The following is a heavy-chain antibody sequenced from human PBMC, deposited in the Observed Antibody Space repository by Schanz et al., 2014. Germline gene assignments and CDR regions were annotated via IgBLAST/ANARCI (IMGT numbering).Heavy chain of an antibody. CDR1: GFTFSSHW. CDR3: ARGGFGEVSYFDY. J-gene: IGHJ4*02. D-gene: IGHD3-10*01. V-gene: IGHV3-74*01. Sequence: EVQLVQSGGGLVQPGGSLRLSCAASGFTFSSHWMHWVRQDPGKGLEWVSNIPWNGAAIGYAGSVRGRFTISRDSAKNSLYLQMNSLRPEDTALYYCARGGFGEVSYFDYWGQGTLVNVSS. CDR2: IPWNGAAI.